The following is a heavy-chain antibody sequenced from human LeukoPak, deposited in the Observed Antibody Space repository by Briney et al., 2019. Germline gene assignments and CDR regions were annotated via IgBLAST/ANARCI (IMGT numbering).Heavy chain of an antibody. V-gene: IGHV3-30*02. CDR2: IRYDGSNK. J-gene: IGHJ4*02. CDR1: GFTFSRYG. CDR3: ARTYYDILTGYNPYFDY. Sequence: GGSLRLSCAASGFTFSRYGMHWVRQAPGKGLEWVAFIRYDGSNKYYADSVKGRFTISRDNAKNSLYLQMISLRAEDTAVYYCARTYYDILTGYNPYFDYWGQGTLVTVSS. D-gene: IGHD3-9*01.